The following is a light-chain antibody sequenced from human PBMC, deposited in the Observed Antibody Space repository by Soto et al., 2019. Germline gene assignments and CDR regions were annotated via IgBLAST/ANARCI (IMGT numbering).Light chain of an antibody. Sequence: EIVMMQSPATLSVSPGEKATLSCRASQSVSSNLAWYQQKPGQAPRLLIYGASTRATGITARFSGSGSGTEFTLTISSLQSEDFAVYYCQQYNNWPPLTFGGGTKVEIK. J-gene: IGKJ4*01. V-gene: IGKV3-15*01. CDR1: QSVSSN. CDR2: GAS. CDR3: QQYNNWPPLT.